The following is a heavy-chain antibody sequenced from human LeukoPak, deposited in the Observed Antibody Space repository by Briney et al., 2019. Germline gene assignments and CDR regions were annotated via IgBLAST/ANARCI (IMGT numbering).Heavy chain of an antibody. CDR2: IYYSGST. CDR1: GGSISSSSYY. D-gene: IGHD4-17*01. Sequence: PSETPSLTCTVSGGSISSSSYYWGWIRQPPGKGLEWIGSIYYSGSTYHNPPLKSRVTISVDTSKNHFSLKLSSVTAAATAVYYCTSKFVDGYGDYRFDAFDIWGQGTIVSVSS. J-gene: IGHJ3*02. V-gene: IGHV4-39*07. CDR3: TSKFVDGYGDYRFDAFDI.